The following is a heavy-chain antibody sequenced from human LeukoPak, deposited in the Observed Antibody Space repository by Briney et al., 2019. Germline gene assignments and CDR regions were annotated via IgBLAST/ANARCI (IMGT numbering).Heavy chain of an antibody. J-gene: IGHJ4*02. Sequence: GGALGLSSSGSGFTLCTIAMVRVPPPPRKGAEGGSSIFPSGGEIHYADSVRGRFNISRDNSKSTLSLQMNSLRAEDTAIYYCATYRQVLLPFESWGQGTLVTVSS. CDR1: GFTLCTIA. V-gene: IGHV3-23*01. CDR3: ATYRQVLLPFES. CDR2: IFPSGGEI. D-gene: IGHD2-8*02.